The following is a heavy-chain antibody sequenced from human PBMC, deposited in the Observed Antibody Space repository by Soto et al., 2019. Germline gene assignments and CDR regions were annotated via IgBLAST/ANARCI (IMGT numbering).Heavy chain of an antibody. D-gene: IGHD6-13*01. J-gene: IGHJ1*01. CDR1: GGTCRGYG. V-gene: IGHV3-23*01. Sequence: GGSLRVSWAAAGGTCRGYGRSWVSKDKGKGLEWVSAISGSGGSTYYADSVKGRLTISRDNSKNTLYLQMNSLRAEDTAVYYCAKDGRLTAAGPNNPEQFFQHWGQGTLVTVSS. CDR2: ISGSGGST. CDR3: AKDGRLTAAGPNNPEQFFQH.